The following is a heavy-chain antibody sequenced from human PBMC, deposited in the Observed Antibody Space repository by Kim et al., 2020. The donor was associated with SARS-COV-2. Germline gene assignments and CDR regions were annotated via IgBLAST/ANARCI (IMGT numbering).Heavy chain of an antibody. CDR1: GGSVSSGRYY. CDR2: IYYSGST. V-gene: IGHV4-61*01. D-gene: IGHD3-22*01. CDR3: ARYRLIAAWYFAY. J-gene: IGHJ4*02. Sequence: SETLSLTCTVSGGSVSSGRYYWSWIRQPTGKGLEWIGYIYYSGSTNYNPSLKSRVTISVDTSKNQFSLKLSSVTAADTALYYCARYRLIAAWYFAYWGQGTLVTVSS.